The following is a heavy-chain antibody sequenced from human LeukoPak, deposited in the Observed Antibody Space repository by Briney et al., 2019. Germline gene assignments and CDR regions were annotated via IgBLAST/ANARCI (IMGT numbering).Heavy chain of an antibody. CDR1: GFTFSSYA. V-gene: IGHV3-23*01. D-gene: IGHD2-15*01. J-gene: IGHJ3*02. CDR3: TRGGYDHAFDI. Sequence: AGGSLRLSCAASGFTFSSYAMSWVRQAPGKGLEWVSAISGSGGSTYYADSVKGRFTISRDNSKNTLYLQMNSLKAEDTAVYYCTRGGYDHAFDIWGQGTMVTVSS. CDR2: ISGSGGST.